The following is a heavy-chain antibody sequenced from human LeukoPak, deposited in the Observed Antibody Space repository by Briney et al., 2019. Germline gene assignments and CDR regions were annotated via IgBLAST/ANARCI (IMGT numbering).Heavy chain of an antibody. D-gene: IGHD3-3*01. J-gene: IGHJ4*02. Sequence: SETLSLTCTVSGASISSSSYYWGWIRQPPGKGLEWIGSIYYSGSTYYNPSLKSRVTISVDTSKNQFSLKLSSVTAADTAVYYCARTVYDFWSGYHDYWGQGTLVTVSS. CDR1: GASISSSSYY. CDR3: ARTVYDFWSGYHDY. V-gene: IGHV4-39*01. CDR2: IYYSGST.